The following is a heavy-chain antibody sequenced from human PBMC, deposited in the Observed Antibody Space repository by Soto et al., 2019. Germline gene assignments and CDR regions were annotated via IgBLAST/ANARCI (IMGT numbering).Heavy chain of an antibody. J-gene: IGHJ4*02. CDR3: GVGQYCSDY. CDR2: ISYDGSDK. V-gene: IGHV3-30*03. Sequence: QVQLVESGGGVVQPGRSLRLSCAASGFTFSSYGMHWVRQAPGKGLEWVALISYDGSDKYYADSVKGRFTISRDNSKNTLYLQMICLRVEDTAGYYCGVGQYCSDYWGQGTLVTVSS. CDR1: GFTFSSYG. D-gene: IGHD1-26*01.